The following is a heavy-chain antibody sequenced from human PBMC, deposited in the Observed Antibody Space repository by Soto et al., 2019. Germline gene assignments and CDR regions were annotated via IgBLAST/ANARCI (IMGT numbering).Heavy chain of an antibody. CDR1: GFTFSSYG. Sequence: GGSLRLSCAASGFTFSSYGMHWVRQAPGKGLEWVAVISYDGSNKYYADSVKGRFTISRDNSKNTLYLQMDSLRAEDTAVYYCAKEKRALRFLPRWFGELNPYYYYYGMDVWGQGTTVTVSS. V-gene: IGHV3-30*18. J-gene: IGHJ6*02. D-gene: IGHD3-10*01. CDR3: AKEKRALRFLPRWFGELNPYYYYYGMDV. CDR2: ISYDGSNK.